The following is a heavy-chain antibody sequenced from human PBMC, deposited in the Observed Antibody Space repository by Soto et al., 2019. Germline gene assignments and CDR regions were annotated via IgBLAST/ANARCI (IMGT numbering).Heavy chain of an antibody. CDR1: GFTFSNAW. J-gene: IGHJ5*02. D-gene: IGHD6-13*01. V-gene: IGHV3-15*01. CDR2: IKSKTDGGTT. Sequence: EVQLVESGGGLVKPGGSLRLSCAASGFTFSNAWMSWVRQAPGKGLEWVGRIKSKTDGGTTDYAAPGKGRFTISRDDSKNTLYLQMNSLKTEDTAVYYCTTEAAAPYNWFDPWGQGTLVTVSS. CDR3: TTEAAAPYNWFDP.